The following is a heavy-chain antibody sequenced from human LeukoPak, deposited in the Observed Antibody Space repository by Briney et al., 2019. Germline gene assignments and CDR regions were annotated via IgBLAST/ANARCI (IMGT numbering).Heavy chain of an antibody. CDR3: AGGDRNGWYFDY. D-gene: IGHD6-19*01. Sequence: GGSLRLSCAASGFTFDDYAMHWVRQAPGKGLEWVSLISWDGGSTYYADSVKGRFTISRDNSKNSLCLQMNSLRAEDTALYLCAGGDRNGWYFDYWGQGTLVTVSS. V-gene: IGHV3-43D*03. CDR2: ISWDGGST. J-gene: IGHJ4*02. CDR1: GFTFDDYA.